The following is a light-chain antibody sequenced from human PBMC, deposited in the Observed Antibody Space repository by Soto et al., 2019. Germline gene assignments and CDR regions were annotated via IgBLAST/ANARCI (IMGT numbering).Light chain of an antibody. Sequence: QSALTQPASVSGSPGQSITISCTVTSSDVGSYNLVSWYQQHPGKAPKLMIYEGSKRPSGVSNRFSGSKSGNTASLTISGLQAEDEADYYCCSYAGSSTRSLYVFGTGTKVTVL. CDR1: SSDVGSYNL. CDR3: CSYAGSSTRSLYV. J-gene: IGLJ1*01. CDR2: EGS. V-gene: IGLV2-23*01.